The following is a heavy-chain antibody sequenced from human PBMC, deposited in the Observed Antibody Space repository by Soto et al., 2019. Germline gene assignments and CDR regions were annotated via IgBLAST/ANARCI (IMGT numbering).Heavy chain of an antibody. CDR2: IIPIFGTA. J-gene: IGHJ6*02. CDR3: ARGYCSGGSCYSYYYYGMDV. D-gene: IGHD2-15*01. Sequence: SVKVSCKASGGTFSSYAISWVRQAPGQGLEWMGRIIPIFGTANYAQKFQGRVTITADKSTSTAYMELSSLRSEDTAVYYCARGYCSGGSCYSYYYYGMDVWGQGTTVTVSS. V-gene: IGHV1-69*06. CDR1: GGTFSSYA.